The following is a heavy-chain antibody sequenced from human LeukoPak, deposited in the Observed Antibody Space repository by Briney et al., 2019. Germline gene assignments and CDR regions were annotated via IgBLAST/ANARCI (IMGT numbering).Heavy chain of an antibody. V-gene: IGHV3-30-3*01. D-gene: IGHD6-19*01. CDR2: ISYDGSNK. J-gene: IGHJ4*02. Sequence: GGSLRLSCAASGFTFRSYAMHWVRQAPGKGLEWVAVISYDGSNKYYADSVKGRFTISRDNSKNTLYLQMNSLRAEDTAVYYCASSSPATQWLVLCYWGQGTLVTVSS. CDR1: GFTFRSYA. CDR3: ASSSPATQWLVLCY.